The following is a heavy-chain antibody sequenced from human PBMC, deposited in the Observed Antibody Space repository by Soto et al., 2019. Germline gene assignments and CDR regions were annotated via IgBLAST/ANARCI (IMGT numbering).Heavy chain of an antibody. CDR2: INPNSGGT. CDR3: ARGKAGFTIFGVVNNWFDP. V-gene: IGHV1-2*02. Sequence: ASVKVSCKASGYTFTGYYMHWVRQAPGQGLEWMGWINPNSGGTNYAQKFQGRVTMTRDTSISTAYMELSRLRSDDTAVYYCARGKAGFTIFGVVNNWFDPWAREXWSPSTQ. J-gene: IGHJ5*02. D-gene: IGHD3-3*01. CDR1: GYTFTGYY.